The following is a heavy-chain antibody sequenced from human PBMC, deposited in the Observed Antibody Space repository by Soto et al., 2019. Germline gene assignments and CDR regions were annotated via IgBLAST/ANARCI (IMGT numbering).Heavy chain of an antibody. CDR2: IYYSGST. J-gene: IGHJ4*02. D-gene: IGHD4-17*01. CDR3: ARNYVTVTTTGYLDY. V-gene: IGHV4-61*01. CDR1: GGSVSSGSYY. Sequence: SETLSLTCTVSGGSVSSGSYYWSWIRQPPGKGLEWIGYIYYSGSTNYNPSLKSRVTISVDTSKNQFSLKLSSVTAADTAGYYCARNYVTVTTTGYLDYWGPGTPVTVST.